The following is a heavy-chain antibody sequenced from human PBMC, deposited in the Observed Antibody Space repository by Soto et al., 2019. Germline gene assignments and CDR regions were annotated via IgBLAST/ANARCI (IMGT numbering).Heavy chain of an antibody. D-gene: IGHD1-26*01. V-gene: IGHV4-61*01. CDR2: IYYSGST. CDR3: ARGRGGSYYPYYYYGMDV. CDR1: GGSVSSGSYY. J-gene: IGHJ6*02. Sequence: SETLSLTCTVSGGSVSSGSYYWSWIRQPPGKGLEWIGYIYYSGSTNYTPSLKSRVTISVDTSKNQFSLKLSSVTAADTAVYYCARGRGGSYYPYYYYGMDVWGQGTTVTVSS.